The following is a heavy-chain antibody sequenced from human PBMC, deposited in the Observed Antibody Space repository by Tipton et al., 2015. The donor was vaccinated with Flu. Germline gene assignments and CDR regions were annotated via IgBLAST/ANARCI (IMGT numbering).Heavy chain of an antibody. Sequence: TLSLTCAVSGDSISSDFYWAWIRQFPGKGLEWIGTVSRTGSTIYNPSLKSRVTISVDTSNNQFSLILTSVTAADTAVYFCARDSILAHSNTGFDAFDIWGQGTVVNVSS. J-gene: IGHJ3*02. CDR3: ARDSILAHSNTGFDAFDI. CDR2: VSRTGST. V-gene: IGHV4-38-2*02. D-gene: IGHD2-21*01. CDR1: GDSISSDFY.